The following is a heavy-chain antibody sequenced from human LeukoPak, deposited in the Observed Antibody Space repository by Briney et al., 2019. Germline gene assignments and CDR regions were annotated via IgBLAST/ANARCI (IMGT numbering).Heavy chain of an antibody. CDR1: GYTFTSYG. Sequence: ASVKVSCKASGYTFTSYGISWVRQAPGQGLEWMGWISAYNGNTNYAQKFQGRVTITADESTSTAYMELSSLRSEDTAVYYCAREGYHDAFDIWGQGTMVTVSS. V-gene: IGHV1-18*01. CDR3: AREGYHDAFDI. J-gene: IGHJ3*02. CDR2: ISAYNGNT. D-gene: IGHD2-2*01.